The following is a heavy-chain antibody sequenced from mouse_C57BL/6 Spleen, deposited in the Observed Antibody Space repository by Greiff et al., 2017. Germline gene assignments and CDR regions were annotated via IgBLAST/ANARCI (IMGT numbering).Heavy chain of an antibody. J-gene: IGHJ2*01. D-gene: IGHD1-1*02. CDR3: ARRVGDYFDY. CDR2: ISDGGSYT. V-gene: IGHV5-4*03. CDR1: GFTFSSYA. Sequence: EVKLQESGGGLVKPGGSLKLSCAASGFTFSSYAMSWVRQTPEKRLEWVATISDGGSYTYYPDNVKGRFTISRDNAKNNLYLQMSHLKSEDTAMYYCARRVGDYFDYWGQGTTLTVSS.